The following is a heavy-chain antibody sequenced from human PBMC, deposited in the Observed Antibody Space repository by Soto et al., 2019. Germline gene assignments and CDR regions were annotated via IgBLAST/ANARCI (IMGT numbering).Heavy chain of an antibody. D-gene: IGHD3-16*01. CDR1: GGSISSGGYY. CDR3: ADGHAWGVLLAY. V-gene: IGHV4-31*03. J-gene: IGHJ4*02. Sequence: PSETLSLTCTVSGGSISSGGYYWSWIRQHPGTGLEWIGNLYYTGSTYYNPSLKSRVTISLDTSKNQFSLWLRSVTAADTAVYYCADGHAWGVLLAYWGQGNLVTVSS. CDR2: LYYTGST.